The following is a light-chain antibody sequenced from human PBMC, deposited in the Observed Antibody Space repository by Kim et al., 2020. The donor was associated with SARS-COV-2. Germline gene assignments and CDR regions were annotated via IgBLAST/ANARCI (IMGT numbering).Light chain of an antibody. CDR2: RNN. J-gene: IGLJ2*01. CDR1: SSNIGSNY. CDR3: AAWDDSLSGVV. Sequence: GQRVTISCSGSSSNIGSNYVYWYQQLPGTAPKLLIYRNNQRPLGVPDRFSGSKSGTSASLAISGLRSEDEADYHCAAWDDSLSGVVFGGGTQLTVL. V-gene: IGLV1-47*01.